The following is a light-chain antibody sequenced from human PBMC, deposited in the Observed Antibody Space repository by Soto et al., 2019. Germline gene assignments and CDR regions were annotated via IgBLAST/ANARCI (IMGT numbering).Light chain of an antibody. J-gene: IGLJ1*01. Sequence: QSLLTQPASVSGSPGQSITISCTGTSSDVGNYNLVSWYQHDPGKAPKLLIYEGSKRPSGVSDRFSGSKSGNTASLTISGLEAVDEADYYWCSYASSSAYVFVEGIKVTV. CDR2: EGS. V-gene: IGLV2-23*01. CDR3: CSYASSSAYV. CDR1: SSDVGNYNL.